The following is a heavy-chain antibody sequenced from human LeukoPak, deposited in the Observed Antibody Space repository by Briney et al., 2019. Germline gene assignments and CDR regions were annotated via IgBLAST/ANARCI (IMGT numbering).Heavy chain of an antibody. Sequence: GRSLRLSCAASGFTFSSYGMHWVRQAPGKRLEWVAVISYDGSSEYYADSVKGRFTISRDNSKNTLYLQMNSLRAEDTAVYYCAKDKGHYDFWSGYSYYLNSSGPGNLVSVSS. V-gene: IGHV3-30*18. J-gene: IGHJ4*02. CDR1: GFTFSSYG. CDR3: AKDKGHYDFWSGYSYYLNS. CDR2: ISYDGSSE. D-gene: IGHD3-3*01.